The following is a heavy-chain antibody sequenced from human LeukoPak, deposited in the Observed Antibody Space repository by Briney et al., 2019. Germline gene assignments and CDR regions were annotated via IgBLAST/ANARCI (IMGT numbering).Heavy chain of an antibody. D-gene: IGHD1-26*01. CDR3: ARAPREYYYGMDV. Sequence: ASVKVSCKASGYTFTSYYMHWVRQAPGQGLEWMGIINPSGGSTSYAQKFQGRVTMTRDTSTSTVYTELSSLRSEDTAVYYCARAPREYYYGMDVWGQGTTVTVSS. V-gene: IGHV1-46*01. CDR1: GYTFTSYY. J-gene: IGHJ6*02. CDR2: INPSGGST.